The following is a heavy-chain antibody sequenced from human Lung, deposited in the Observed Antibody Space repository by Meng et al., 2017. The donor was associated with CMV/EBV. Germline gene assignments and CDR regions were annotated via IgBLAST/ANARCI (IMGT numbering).Heavy chain of an antibody. V-gene: IGHV4-59*01. CDR3: AIGGRYDASARYYLDAYDI. D-gene: IGHD3-22*01. J-gene: IGHJ3*02. CDR1: GGSISSYY. Sequence: SXTLSLXCTISGGSISSYYWSWIRQPPGKGLEWIGHIHYSGSTNYNPSLKSRVAVSADTSKNQFSLKLRSVTAADTAVYYCAIGGRYDASARYYLDAYDIWGQGTVVTVSS. CDR2: IHYSGST.